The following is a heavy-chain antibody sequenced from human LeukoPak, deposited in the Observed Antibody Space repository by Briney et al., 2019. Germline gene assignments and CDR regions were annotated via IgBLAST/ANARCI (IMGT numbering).Heavy chain of an antibody. J-gene: IGHJ6*03. CDR1: GFTFSSYW. CDR3: ARGFLEWLPSNYYYYYMDV. CDR2: IKQDGSEK. V-gene: IGHV3-7*01. D-gene: IGHD3-3*01. Sequence: PGGSLRLSCAASGFTFSSYWMSWVRQAPGKGLEWVANIKQDGSEKYYVDSVKGRFTIFRDNAKNSLYLQMNSLRAEDTAVYYCARGFLEWLPSNYYYYYMDVWGKGTTVTVSS.